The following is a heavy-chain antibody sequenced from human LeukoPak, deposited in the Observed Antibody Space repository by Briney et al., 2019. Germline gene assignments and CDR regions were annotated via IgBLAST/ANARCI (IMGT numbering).Heavy chain of an antibody. V-gene: IGHV4-4*07. J-gene: IGHJ6*02. CDR2: IYTSGST. Sequence: SETLSLTCTVSGGSISSYYWSWIRQPAGKGLEWIGRIYTSGSTNYNPSLKSRVTMSVDTSKNQFSLKLSSVTAADTAVYYCASSYSSSWYSRYYYYGMDVWGQGTTVTVSS. CDR3: ASSYSSSWYSRYYYYGMDV. CDR1: GGSISSYY. D-gene: IGHD6-13*01.